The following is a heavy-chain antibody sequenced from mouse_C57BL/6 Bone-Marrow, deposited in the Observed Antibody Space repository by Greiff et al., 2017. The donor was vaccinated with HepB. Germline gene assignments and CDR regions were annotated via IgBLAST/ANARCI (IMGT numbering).Heavy chain of an antibody. CDR3: ASDSSSDAMDY. Sequence: DVQLQESGPSLVRPSQTLSLTCTVSGFSINSDCYWIWIRQFPGNKLEYIGYTFYSGITYYNPSLESRTYITRDTSKNQFSLKLSSVNTEDTATYYSASDSSSDAMDYWGQGTSVTVSS. CDR1: GFSINSDCY. CDR2: TFYSGIT. D-gene: IGHD3-2*02. J-gene: IGHJ4*01. V-gene: IGHV3-3*01.